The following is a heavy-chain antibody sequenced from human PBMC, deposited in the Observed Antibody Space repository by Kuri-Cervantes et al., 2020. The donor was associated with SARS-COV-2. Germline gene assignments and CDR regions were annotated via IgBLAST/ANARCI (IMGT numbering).Heavy chain of an antibody. CDR1: GYSISSGGYS. V-gene: IGHV4-30-2*01. D-gene: IGHD3-3*01. J-gene: IGHJ1*01. CDR2: IYQAGST. CDR3: VAAILGVDTGDFQH. Sequence: CVVSGYSISSGGYSWSWIRQPPGKGLEWIGSIYQAGSTFYNPSLKSRVSISLDRSKNQYSLNLSSVTAADTAVYYCVAAILGVDTGDFQHWGQGTLVTVSS.